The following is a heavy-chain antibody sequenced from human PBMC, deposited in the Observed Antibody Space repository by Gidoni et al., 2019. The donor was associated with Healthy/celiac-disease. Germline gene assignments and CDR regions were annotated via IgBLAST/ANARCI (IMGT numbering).Heavy chain of an antibody. D-gene: IGHD2-21*02. V-gene: IGHV4-61*01. J-gene: IGHJ3*02. CDR3: ARGDDI. Sequence: QAQLQDSGPRLVKPSETLSLTCTVSGASVSSGSYYWSWIRQPPGKGLEWIGYIYYSGSTNYNPSRKSRVTISVDTSKNQFSLKLSSVTAADTAVYYWARGDDIWGQGTMVTVSS. CDR1: GASVSSGSYY. CDR2: IYYSGST.